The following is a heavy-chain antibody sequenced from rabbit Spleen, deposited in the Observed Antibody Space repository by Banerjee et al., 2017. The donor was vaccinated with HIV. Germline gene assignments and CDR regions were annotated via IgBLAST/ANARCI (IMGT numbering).Heavy chain of an antibody. D-gene: IGHD3-1*01. Sequence: QEQLVESGGGLVQPERSLTLTCTASGFSFSDIYWISWVRQAPGKGLEWVAYIYTAGGSTYYASWAKGRFTITRSTSLNTVTLQLNSLTAADTATYFCARDLASVVGWNFNLWGPGTL. J-gene: IGHJ4*01. CDR1: GFSFSDIYW. V-gene: IGHV1S45*01. CDR2: IYTAGGST. CDR3: ARDLASVVGWNFNL.